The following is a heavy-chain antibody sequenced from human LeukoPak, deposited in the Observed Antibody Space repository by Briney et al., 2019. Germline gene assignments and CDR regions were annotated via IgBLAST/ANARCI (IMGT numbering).Heavy chain of an antibody. J-gene: IGHJ4*02. CDR1: GFIFSTYS. D-gene: IGHD4-17*01. CDR2: ISSSSRYI. V-gene: IGHV3-21*01. CDR3: ARGAQGYGDYSGYFEY. Sequence: GGSLRLSCAASGFIFSTYSMNWVRQAPGKGLEWASSISSSSRYIYYADSVKGRLTISRDNANNSLYLQMNSLRAEDTAVYYCARGAQGYGDYSGYFEYWGQGSLVTVSS.